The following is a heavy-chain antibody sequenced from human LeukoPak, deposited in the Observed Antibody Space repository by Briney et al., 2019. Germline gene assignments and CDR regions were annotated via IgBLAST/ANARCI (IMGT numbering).Heavy chain of an antibody. CDR3: QKTAYDILTGYLNYFDY. V-gene: IGHV2-5*01. CDR1: GFSLSTSGLG. CDR2: IYWNDDK. D-gene: IGHD3-9*01. J-gene: IGHJ4*02. Sequence: SGPTLVKPTQTLTLTCTFSGFSLSTSGLGVGWIRQPPGKALEWLALIYWNDDKRYSPSLKSRLTITKDTSKNQVVLTMTNMDPVDTAFFFKQKTAYDILTGYLNYFDYWGQGTLVTVSS.